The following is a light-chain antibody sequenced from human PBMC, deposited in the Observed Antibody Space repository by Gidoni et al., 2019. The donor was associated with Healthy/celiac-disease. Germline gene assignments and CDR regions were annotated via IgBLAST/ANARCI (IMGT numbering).Light chain of an antibody. J-gene: IGKJ1*01. CDR1: QSVSSN. V-gene: IGKV3D-15*03. Sequence: EIVMTQSPATLSVSPGERATLSCRASQSVSSNLAWYQQKPGQAPRLLIYVASIRATGIPARFSGSGSGTEFTLTISILQSEDFAVYYCQQYNNWPPTWTFGQGTKVEIK. CDR2: VAS. CDR3: QQYNNWPPTWT.